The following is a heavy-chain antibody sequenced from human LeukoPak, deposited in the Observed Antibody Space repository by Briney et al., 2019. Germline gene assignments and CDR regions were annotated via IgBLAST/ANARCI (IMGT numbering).Heavy chain of an antibody. CDR1: GFTFSNHG. D-gene: IGHD6-13*01. J-gene: IGHJ4*02. CDR2: ISYDGSNK. Sequence: GGSLRLSCAASGFTFSNHGIHWVRQAPGKGLEWVAVISYDGSNKYYADSVKGRFTISRDNSKNTLYLQMNSLRTEDTAVYYCARSHRPIIAAAPFDYWGPGTLVTVSS. CDR3: ARSHRPIIAAAPFDY. V-gene: IGHV3-30*03.